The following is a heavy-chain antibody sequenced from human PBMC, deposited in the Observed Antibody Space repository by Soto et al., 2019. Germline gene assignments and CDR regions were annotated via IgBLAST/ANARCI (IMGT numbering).Heavy chain of an antibody. CDR1: GYTFTSYD. CDR2: VNPNSGNT. V-gene: IGHV1-8*01. Sequence: ASVKVSCKASGYTFTSYDINWVRQATGPALEWMGWVNPNSGNTGYAQKFQGRVTMTRNTSISTAYIELSSLRSEDTAVYYCARIEAGYYGFSGMDVWGQGTTVTVS. D-gene: IGHD3-10*01. J-gene: IGHJ6*02. CDR3: ARIEAGYYGFSGMDV.